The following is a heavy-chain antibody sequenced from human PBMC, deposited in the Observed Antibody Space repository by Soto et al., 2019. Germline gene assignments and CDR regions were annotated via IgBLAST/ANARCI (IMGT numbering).Heavy chain of an antibody. CDR3: AKDWYEDY. CDR1: GFTFSTYA. J-gene: IGHJ4*02. D-gene: IGHD6-13*01. Sequence: EVQLLESGGGLVQPGGSLRLSCAASGFTFSTYAMTWVRQAPGKGLEWVSAINSAGTTYYADSVKGRFTISRDNAENTLYLQMNGLRAEDTAVYYCAKDWYEDYWGQGTLVTVSS. CDR2: INSAGTT. V-gene: IGHV3-23*01.